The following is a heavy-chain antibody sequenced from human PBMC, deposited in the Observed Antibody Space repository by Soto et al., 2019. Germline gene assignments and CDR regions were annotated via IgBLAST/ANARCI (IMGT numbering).Heavy chain of an antibody. CDR3: ATDLRYCSGGECSIAFRYYGMDV. CDR2: ISYDGGNK. J-gene: IGHJ6*02. V-gene: IGHV3-30-3*01. D-gene: IGHD2-15*01. Sequence: QVQLVESGGGVAQPGRSLRLSCAASGFTCSNYPIHWVRQAPGTGLEWVAVISYDGGNKYYTDPVKGRFTISRDNSKNTLYLRMNSLRGEDWAVYYCATDLRYCSGGECSIAFRYYGMDVWGQGTTVTVTS. CDR1: GFTCSNYP.